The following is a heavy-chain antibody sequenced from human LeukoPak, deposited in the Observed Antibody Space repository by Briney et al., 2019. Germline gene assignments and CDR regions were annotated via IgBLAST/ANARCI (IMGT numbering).Heavy chain of an antibody. J-gene: IGHJ4*02. CDR2: ITSSSSII. D-gene: IGHD3-10*01. CDR3: AREAGDQFDY. V-gene: IGHV3-48*04. CDR1: GFTFNNYS. Sequence: GGSLRLSCAASGFTFNNYSMNWVRQAPGKGLEWVSFITSSSSIIYYADSVKGRFTISRDNAKNSLYLQMNSLRAEDTAVYYCAREAGDQFDYWGQGTLVTVSS.